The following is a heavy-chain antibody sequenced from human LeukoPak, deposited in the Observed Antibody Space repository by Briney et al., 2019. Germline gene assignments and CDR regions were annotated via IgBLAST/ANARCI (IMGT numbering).Heavy chain of an antibody. CDR1: GGTFSSYA. J-gene: IGHJ1*01. CDR2: IIPIFGTA. Sequence: GASVKVSCKASGGTFSSYAISWVRQAPGQGLEWMGGIIPIFGTANYAQKFQGRVTITADKSTSTAYMELSSLRSEDTAVYYCAREGPKLRYSGSWYHEYFQHWGQGTLVTVSS. CDR3: AREGPKLRYSGSWYHEYFQH. V-gene: IGHV1-69*06. D-gene: IGHD6-13*01.